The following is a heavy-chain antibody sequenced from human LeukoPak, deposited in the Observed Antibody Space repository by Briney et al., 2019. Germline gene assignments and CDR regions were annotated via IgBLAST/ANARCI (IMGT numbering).Heavy chain of an antibody. D-gene: IGHD3-10*01. CDR1: GGSISSSNW. V-gene: IGHV4-4*02. CDR3: ARSGGYYSYFDY. CDR2: IYHSGST. J-gene: IGHJ4*02. Sequence: SETLSLTCAVSGGSISSSNWWSWVRQPPGKGLEWIGEIYHSGSTNYNPSLRSRVTISVDKSKNQFSLKLSSVTAADTAVYYCARSGGYYSYFDYWGQGTLVTVSS.